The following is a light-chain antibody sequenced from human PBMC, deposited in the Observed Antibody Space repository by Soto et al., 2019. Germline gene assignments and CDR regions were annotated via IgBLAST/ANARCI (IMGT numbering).Light chain of an antibody. J-gene: IGLJ1*01. CDR1: SSDVGAYIF. Sequence: QSALTQPPSASGSPGQSVTISCTGTSSDVGAYIFVSWYQQHPGKAPKLLIYDVNRRPPGVPDRFFGSKSGNTASLTVSGLQAEDEADYYCVSFAGGTYVFGPGTKVTV. CDR2: DVN. V-gene: IGLV2-8*01. CDR3: VSFAGGTYV.